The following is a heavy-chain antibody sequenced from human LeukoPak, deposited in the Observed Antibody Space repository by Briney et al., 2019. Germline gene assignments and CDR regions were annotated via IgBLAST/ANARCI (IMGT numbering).Heavy chain of an antibody. J-gene: IGHJ5*02. CDR3: ASLSSGIP. CDR2: INSDGSST. V-gene: IGHV3-74*01. CDR1: GFTFSGFS. Sequence: GGSLRLSCTASGFTFSGFSMHWVRQAPGKGLVWVSRINSDGSSTSYADSVKGRFTISRDNAKNTLYLQMNSLRAEDTAVYYCASLSSGIPWGQGTLVTASS.